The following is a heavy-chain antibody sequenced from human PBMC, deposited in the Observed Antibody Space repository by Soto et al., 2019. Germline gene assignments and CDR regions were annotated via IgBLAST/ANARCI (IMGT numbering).Heavy chain of an antibody. CDR1: GGPIKTGDYY. CDR3: ARAGFSYGHLLF. D-gene: IGHD3-10*01. J-gene: IGHJ4*02. CDR2: VFYSXAT. Sequence: QVQLKEXGPGLVKPSETLSLTCNVSGGPIKTGDYYWNWIRQPPGKGLEWIGYVFYSXATNYSPXXXXXXXXXMDTSKNQFSMSLTSVTAADTAVYYCARAGFSYGHLLFWGQGIRVTVAT. V-gene: IGHV4-30-4*01.